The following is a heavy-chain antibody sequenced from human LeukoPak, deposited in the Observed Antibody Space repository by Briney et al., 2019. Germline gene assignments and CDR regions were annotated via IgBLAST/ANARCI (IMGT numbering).Heavy chain of an antibody. CDR2: INHSGST. Sequence: KASETLSLTCAVYGGSFSGYYWSWIRQPPGKGLEWIGEINHSGSTNYNPSLKSRVTISVDTSKNQFSLKLSSVTAADTAVYYCAREGVIAVALDAFDTWGQGTMVTVSS. V-gene: IGHV4-34*01. CDR1: GGSFSGYY. D-gene: IGHD6-19*01. CDR3: AREGVIAVALDAFDT. J-gene: IGHJ3*02.